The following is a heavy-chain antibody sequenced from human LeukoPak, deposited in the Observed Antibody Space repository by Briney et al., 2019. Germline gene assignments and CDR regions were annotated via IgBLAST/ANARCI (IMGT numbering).Heavy chain of an antibody. CDR2: IWYGGSNK. D-gene: IGHD3-10*01. CDR1: GFTFSSYG. V-gene: IGHV3-33*08. CDR3: ARDSLGSYYYGSGSYYGGGVDY. J-gene: IGHJ4*02. Sequence: GGSLRLSCAASGFTFSSYGMHWVRQAPGKGLEWVAVIWYGGSNKYYADSVKGRFTISRDNSKNTLYLQMNSLRAEDTAVYYCARDSLGSYYYGSGSYYGGGVDYWGQGTLVTVSS.